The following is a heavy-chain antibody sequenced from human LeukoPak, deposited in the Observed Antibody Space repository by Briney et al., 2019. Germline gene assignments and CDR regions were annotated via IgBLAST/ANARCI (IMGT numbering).Heavy chain of an antibody. D-gene: IGHD1-26*01. CDR3: TRDRSGSYIGGSFHI. J-gene: IGHJ3*02. V-gene: IGHV3-9*03. CDR2: INWSGGNI. Sequence: PGRSLRLSCAASGFTFDNYAMHWVRHAPGKGLEWVSGINWSGGNIGYADSVKGRFTISRDNGKNSLYLQMNSLRVDDMAFYYCTRDRSGSYIGGSFHIWGQGTMVTVSS. CDR1: GFTFDNYA.